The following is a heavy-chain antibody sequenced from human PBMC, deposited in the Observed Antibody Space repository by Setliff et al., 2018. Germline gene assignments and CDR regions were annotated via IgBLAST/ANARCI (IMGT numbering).Heavy chain of an antibody. V-gene: IGHV4-31*11. CDR3: ARDPLTTTVRHAFDI. Sequence: PSETLSLTCAVYGGSFSGYYWSWIRQHPGKGLEWIGYIYYSGSTYYNPSLKSRVTISVDTSKNQFSLKLSSVTAADTAVYYCARDPLTTTVRHAFDIWGQGTMVTVS. D-gene: IGHD4-4*01. CDR1: GGSFSGYY. J-gene: IGHJ3*02. CDR2: IYYSGST.